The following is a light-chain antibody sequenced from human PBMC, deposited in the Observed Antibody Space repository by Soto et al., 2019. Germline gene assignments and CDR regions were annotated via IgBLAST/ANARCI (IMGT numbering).Light chain of an antibody. CDR1: QGITNY. J-gene: IGKJ1*01. CDR3: QKYNSAPWT. Sequence: DIQMTQSPSSLSASVGDRVTITCRASQGITNYLAWYQQKPGKVPKLLIYAASTLQSGVPSRFSGSGSGTDFTLAINSLQPEDVASYYCQKYNSAPWTFGQGTKVEI. CDR2: AAS. V-gene: IGKV1-27*01.